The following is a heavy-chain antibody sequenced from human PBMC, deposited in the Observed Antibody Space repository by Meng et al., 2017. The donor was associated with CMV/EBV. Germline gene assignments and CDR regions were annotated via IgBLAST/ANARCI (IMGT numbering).Heavy chain of an antibody. CDR3: ARGRRYSGSPHPLGY. CDR2: MNPNSGNT. D-gene: IGHD1-26*01. J-gene: IGHJ4*02. Sequence: SGSTFTSSDIHWVRQATGQGLEWMGWMNPNSGNTGYAQKFQGRVTMTRNTSISTAYMELSSLRSEDTAVYYCARGRRYSGSPHPLGYWGQGTLVTVSS. V-gene: IGHV1-8*01. CDR1: GSTFTSSD.